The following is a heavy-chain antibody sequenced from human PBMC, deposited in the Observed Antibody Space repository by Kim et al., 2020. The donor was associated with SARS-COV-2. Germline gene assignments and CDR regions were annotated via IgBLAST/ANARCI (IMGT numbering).Heavy chain of an antibody. J-gene: IGHJ4*02. CDR3: ARSPAISAFNDY. V-gene: IGHV1-3*01. Sequence: PKYSQNFQGRVTITRNASAGQAYMELSSLRSEDTAVYYCARSPAISAFNDYWGQGTLVTVSS. CDR2: P. D-gene: IGHD3-3*02.